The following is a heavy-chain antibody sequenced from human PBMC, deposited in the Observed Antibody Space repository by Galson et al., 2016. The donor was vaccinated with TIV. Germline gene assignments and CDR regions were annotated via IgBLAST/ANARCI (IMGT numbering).Heavy chain of an antibody. D-gene: IGHD3-9*01. CDR3: ARMYYAILGYPGLDV. CDR2: IYYSETT. V-gene: IGHV4-59*01. CDR1: GVSINTYY. J-gene: IGHJ6*02. Sequence: SETLSLTCTVSGVSINTYYWTWIRQPPGKGLEWIGFIYYSETTNYNPSLESRVTISGDTSKNQFSLNLSSVTAADTAVYYCARMYYAILGYPGLDVWGQGTTVTVSS.